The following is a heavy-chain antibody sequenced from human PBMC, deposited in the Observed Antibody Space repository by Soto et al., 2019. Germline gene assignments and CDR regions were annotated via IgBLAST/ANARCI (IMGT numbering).Heavy chain of an antibody. CDR2: VYYSGYS. CDR1: ADSISAYY. D-gene: IGHD4-17*01. Sequence: VQLQESAPGLVKPSETLSLTCTVSADSISAYYWSWIRQPPGKGLEWIAYVYYSGYSYYNPSLESRVTISVDTSKSQFSLKLNSVTAADTAVYYCARTTYGDDAFEIWGQGTMVTVSS. V-gene: IGHV4-59*01. CDR3: ARTTYGDDAFEI. J-gene: IGHJ3*02.